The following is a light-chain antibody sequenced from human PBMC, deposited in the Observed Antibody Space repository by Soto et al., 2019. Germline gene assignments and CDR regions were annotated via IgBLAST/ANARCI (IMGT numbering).Light chain of an antibody. CDR1: RSLVYRDGNTS. J-gene: IGKJ1*01. V-gene: IGKV2-30*01. CDR2: KVS. CDR3: LQGSHWPPT. Sequence: DVVMTQSPLSLPVTLGQSAYISCKSSRSLVYRDGNTSLNWFHQRPGQSPRRLIYKVSNRNSGVPDRFSGSGSGTDFTLTISRVEAEDVGVYYCLQGSHWPPTFGQGTKVEFK.